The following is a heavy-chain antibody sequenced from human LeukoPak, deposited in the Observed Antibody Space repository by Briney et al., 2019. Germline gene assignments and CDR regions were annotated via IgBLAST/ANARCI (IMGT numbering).Heavy chain of an antibody. CDR1: GFTFRNYG. CDR2: IWYDGSIR. Sequence: PGTSLRVSCAASGFTFRNYGMHWVRQAPGKGLEWVAVIWYDGSIRYYADSVKGRFTISRDNSKNTRSLQMNSLRADDTAVYYCARDRRATVGRSGESHYFDSWGQGTLVTVSS. J-gene: IGHJ4*02. CDR3: ARDRRATVGRSGESHYFDS. V-gene: IGHV3-33*01. D-gene: IGHD7-27*01.